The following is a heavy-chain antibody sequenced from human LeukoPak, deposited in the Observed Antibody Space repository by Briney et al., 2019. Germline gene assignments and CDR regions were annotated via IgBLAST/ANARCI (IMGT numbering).Heavy chain of an antibody. Sequence: GGSLRLSCAASGFTFSSYWMSWVRQAPGKGLEWVANIKQDGSEKYYVDSVKGRFTISRDNAKNSLYLQMNSLRAEDTAVYFCARDSWGLSSFFPFFDYWGQGTLVTVSS. V-gene: IGHV3-7*05. J-gene: IGHJ4*02. CDR2: IKQDGSEK. D-gene: IGHD3-16*01. CDR3: ARDSWGLSSFFPFFDY. CDR1: GFTFSSYW.